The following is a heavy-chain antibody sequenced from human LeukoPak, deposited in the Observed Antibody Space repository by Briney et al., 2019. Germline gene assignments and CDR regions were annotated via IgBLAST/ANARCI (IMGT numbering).Heavy chain of an antibody. J-gene: IGHJ3*02. CDR2: IVVGSGNT. CDR1: GFTFTSSA. D-gene: IGHD2-15*01. CDR3: AADWAAPQEGAFDI. Sequence: SVKVSCKASGFTFTSSAMQWVRQARGQRLEWIGRIVVGSGNTNYAQKFQERVTITRDMSTSTAYMELSSLRSEDTAVYYCAADWAAPQEGAFDIWGQGTMVTVSS. V-gene: IGHV1-58*02.